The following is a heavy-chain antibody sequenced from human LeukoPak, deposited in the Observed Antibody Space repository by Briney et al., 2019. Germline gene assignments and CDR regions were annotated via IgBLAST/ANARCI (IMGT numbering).Heavy chain of an antibody. CDR1: GYTFTSYY. V-gene: IGHV1-46*01. CDR2: INPSGGST. CDR3: ARDGGEKSSSIALYYYYYYMDV. D-gene: IGHD6-6*01. J-gene: IGHJ6*03. Sequence: ASVKVSCKASGYTFTSYYMHWVRQAPGQGLEWMGIINPSGGSTSYAQKFQGRVTMTRDTSTSTVYMELSSLRSEDAAVYYCARDGGEKSSSIALYYYYYYMDVWGKGTTVTASS.